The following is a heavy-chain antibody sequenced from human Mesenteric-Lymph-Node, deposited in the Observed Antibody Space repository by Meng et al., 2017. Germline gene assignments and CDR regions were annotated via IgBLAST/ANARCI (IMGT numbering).Heavy chain of an antibody. CDR1: GFTFSSYA. D-gene: IGHD3-22*01. V-gene: IGHV3-30*01. J-gene: IGHJ4*02. CDR3: ASRFDYYDSSGYTCDY. CDR2: ISYDGSNK. Sequence: GESLKISCAASGFTFSSYAMHWVRQAPGKGLEWVAVISYDGSNKYYADSVKGRFTISRDNSKNTLYLQMNSLRAEDTAVYYCASRFDYYDSSGYTCDYWGQGTLVTVSS.